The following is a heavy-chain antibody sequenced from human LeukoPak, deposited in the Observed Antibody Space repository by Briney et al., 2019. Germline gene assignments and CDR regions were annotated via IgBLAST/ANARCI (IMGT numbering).Heavy chain of an antibody. V-gene: IGHV4-34*01. D-gene: IGHD2-15*01. J-gene: IGHJ6*02. Sequence: SKTLSLTCAVYGGSFSGYYWTWIRQSPGKGLEWIGEINPNGYSNYNSSLKSRVTISVDASKNQFSLKLTSVTAADTAVYFCARGRDIRVLHILHYYYNALEFWGRGTTVTVSS. CDR3: ARGRDIRVLHILHYYYNALEF. CDR2: INPNGYS. CDR1: GGSFSGYY.